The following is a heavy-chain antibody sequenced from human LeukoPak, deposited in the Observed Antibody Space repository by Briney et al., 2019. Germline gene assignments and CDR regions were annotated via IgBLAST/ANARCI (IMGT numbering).Heavy chain of an antibody. J-gene: IGHJ4*02. Sequence: SETLSLTCTVSGGSISSYYWSWIRQPSGKGLEWIGRIYTSGSTNYNPSLKSRVTMSVDTSKNQFSLKLSSVTAADTAVYYCARDLVRGAPFDYWGQGTLVTVSS. D-gene: IGHD3-10*01. CDR2: IYTSGST. CDR3: ARDLVRGAPFDY. CDR1: GGSISSYY. V-gene: IGHV4-4*07.